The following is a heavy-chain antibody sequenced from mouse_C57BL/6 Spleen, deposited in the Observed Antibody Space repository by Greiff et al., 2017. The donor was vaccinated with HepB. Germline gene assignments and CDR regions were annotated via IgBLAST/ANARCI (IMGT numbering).Heavy chain of an antibody. D-gene: IGHD1-1*01. CDR1: GYTFTSYW. CDR2: IDPSDSYT. V-gene: IGHV1-59*01. CDR3: ARSNITTVVVDY. J-gene: IGHJ2*01. Sequence: QVQLQQPGAELVRPETSVKLSCKASGYTFTSYWMHWVKQRPGQGLEWIGVIDPSDSYTNYNQKFKGKATLTVDTSSSTADMQLSSLTSEDSAVYYCARSNITTVVVDYWGQGTTLTVSS.